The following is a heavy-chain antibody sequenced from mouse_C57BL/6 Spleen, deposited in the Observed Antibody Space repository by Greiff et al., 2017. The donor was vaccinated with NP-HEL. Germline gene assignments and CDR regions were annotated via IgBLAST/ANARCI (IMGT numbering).Heavy chain of an antibody. CDR2: IDPETGGT. V-gene: IGHV1-15*01. J-gene: IGHJ4*01. Sequence: QVQLQQSGAELVKPGASVTLSCKASGYTFTDYEMHWVKQTPVHGLEWIGAIDPETGGTAYNQKFKGKAILTADKSSSTAYMELRSLISEDSAVYYYTRGGSGAMDYWGQGTSVTVSS. CDR1: GYTFTDYE. CDR3: TRGGSGAMDY. D-gene: IGHD1-1*02.